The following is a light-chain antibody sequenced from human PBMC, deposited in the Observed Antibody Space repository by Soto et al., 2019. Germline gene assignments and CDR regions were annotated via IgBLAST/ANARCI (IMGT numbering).Light chain of an antibody. CDR1: QSVSSN. J-gene: IGKJ5*01. CDR3: QQYNNWPIT. V-gene: IGKV3-15*01. Sequence: EIVMTQSPATLSVSPGERATLSCRASQSVSSNLAWYQQKPGQAPRLLIYGASTRATGIPARSSGSGSGTEFTLTISSLQSEDFAVYYCQQYNNWPITFGQGTRLEIK. CDR2: GAS.